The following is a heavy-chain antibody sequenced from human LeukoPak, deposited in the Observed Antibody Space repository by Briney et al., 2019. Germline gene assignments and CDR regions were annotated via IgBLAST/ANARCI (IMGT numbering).Heavy chain of an antibody. CDR3: VSFYETY. CDR2: IFSDGTT. D-gene: IGHD2/OR15-2a*01. V-gene: IGHV3-53*01. Sequence: GGSLRLSCAASGFTVGSSFMTWVRQAPGKGLEWVSVIFSDGTTYYTDSVKGRFTISKDNAKNTVYLQMNSLRAEDTAVYYCVSFYETYWGRGTLVTVSS. CDR1: GFTVGSSF. J-gene: IGHJ4*02.